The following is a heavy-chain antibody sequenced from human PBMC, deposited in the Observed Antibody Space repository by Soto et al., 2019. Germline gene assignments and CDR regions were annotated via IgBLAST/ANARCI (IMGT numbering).Heavy chain of an antibody. Sequence: VQLVESGGGVVQPGRSLRLSCAASGFTFSSYAMHWVRQAPGKGLEWVAVISYDGSNKYYADSVKGRFTISRDNSKNTLYLQMNSLRAEDTAVYYCARDGDGEMAYYFDYWGQGTLVTVSS. V-gene: IGHV3-30-3*01. J-gene: IGHJ4*02. CDR1: GFTFSSYA. CDR3: ARDGDGEMAYYFDY. CDR2: ISYDGSNK. D-gene: IGHD7-27*01.